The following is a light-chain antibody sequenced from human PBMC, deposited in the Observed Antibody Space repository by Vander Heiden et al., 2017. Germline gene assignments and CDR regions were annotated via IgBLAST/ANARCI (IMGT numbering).Light chain of an antibody. CDR1: RSISSRL. J-gene: IGKJ1*01. CDR3: QQYASSLT. V-gene: IGKV3-20*01. Sequence: EVVLTRSPGTLSLSPGERATLSCRASRSISSRLVCWYQQIPRQAPRLLVDAATTTAAGIPDWFSGSWSGTDFTLTSSRVEPEDAAVYYWQQYASSLTFGQGTKVEI. CDR2: AAT.